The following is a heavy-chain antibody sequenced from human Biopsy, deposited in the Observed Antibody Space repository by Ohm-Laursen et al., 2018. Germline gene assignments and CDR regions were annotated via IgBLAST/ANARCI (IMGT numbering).Heavy chain of an antibody. Sequence: SLRLSCAASGFVVSGTQMSWVRQAPRKGLGWVSGITASGGTTYYADSVKGRFTISRDNSKNRLYLQMNGLRGEDTAVYYCAKQGATILSSFDSWGQGTLVTVSS. CDR1: GFVVSGTQ. CDR2: ITASGGTT. D-gene: IGHD3-9*01. V-gene: IGHV3-23*01. J-gene: IGHJ5*01. CDR3: AKQGATILSSFDS.